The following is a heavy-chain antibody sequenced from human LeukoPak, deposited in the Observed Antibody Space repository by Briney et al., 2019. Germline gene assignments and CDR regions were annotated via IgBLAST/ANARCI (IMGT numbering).Heavy chain of an antibody. Sequence: GGSLRLSCAASGFTFSDYYMSWIRQAPGKGLEWVSYISSSGSTIYYADSVKGRFTISRDNAKNSLYLQMNSLRAEDTAVYYCASETWLQSYYFDYWGQGTLVTVSS. CDR3: ASETWLQSYYFDY. D-gene: IGHD5-24*01. CDR1: GFTFSDYY. CDR2: ISSSGSTI. V-gene: IGHV3-11*04. J-gene: IGHJ4*02.